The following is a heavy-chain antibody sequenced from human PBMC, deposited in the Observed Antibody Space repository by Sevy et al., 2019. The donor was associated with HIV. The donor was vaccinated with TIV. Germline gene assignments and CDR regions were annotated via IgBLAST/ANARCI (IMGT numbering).Heavy chain of an antibody. CDR1: GYIFSDYN. CDR3: VREDINAPRTLLSFDI. D-gene: IGHD3-3*01. CDR2: INPNSGFT. J-gene: IGHJ3*02. V-gene: IGHV1-2*06. Sequence: ASVKVSCKTTGYIFSDYNMHWVRQAPGQGLEWMALINPNSGFTNYAHNFRGRVSVTRDTSMSTAYMELSGLTSDDTAVYYCVREDINAPRTLLSFDIWGQGTMVTVSS.